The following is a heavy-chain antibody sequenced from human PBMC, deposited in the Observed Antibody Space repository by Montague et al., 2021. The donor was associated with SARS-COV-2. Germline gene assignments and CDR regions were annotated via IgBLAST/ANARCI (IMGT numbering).Heavy chain of an antibody. V-gene: IGHV3-23*01. Sequence: SLRLSCEASGFTFSNYALTWVRQAPGKGLVWVSSISDSGKTYYADSVKGRLTISRDNSKNTLHLQMNSVRVEDTAVYRCAKWSSSHGSPNTDFFDSWGQGTLVTVSS. CDR3: AKWSSSHGSPNTDFFDS. CDR1: GFTFSNYA. CDR2: ISDSGKT. D-gene: IGHD5-18*01. J-gene: IGHJ4*02.